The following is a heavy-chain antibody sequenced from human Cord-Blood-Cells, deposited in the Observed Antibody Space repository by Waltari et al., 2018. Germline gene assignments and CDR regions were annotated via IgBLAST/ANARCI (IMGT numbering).Heavy chain of an antibody. V-gene: IGHV4-34*01. CDR3: ARGKEIFPDY. D-gene: IGHD3-9*01. CDR1: GGSFSGYY. J-gene: IGHJ4*02. CDR2: INHSGSN. Sequence: QVQLQHWGSGLLKPSETLSLTCAVYGGSFSGYYCSWIRQPPGKGLEWIGEINHSGSNNYNPSLKSRVTISVDTSKNQFSLKLSSVTAADTAVYYCARGKEIFPDYWGQGTLVTVSS.